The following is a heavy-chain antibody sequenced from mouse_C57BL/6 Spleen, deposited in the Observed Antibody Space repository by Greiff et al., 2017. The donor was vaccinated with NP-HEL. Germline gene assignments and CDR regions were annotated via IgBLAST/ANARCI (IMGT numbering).Heavy chain of an antibody. CDR3: ARGTTVVPY. CDR1: GYTFTGYY. V-gene: IGHV1-22*01. D-gene: IGHD1-1*01. Sequence: EVQLHQSGPELVKPGASVKMSCKASGYTFTGYYMHWVQQSHGKSLEWIGYINPNNGDTSYTQKFKGKATLTVNNATSTAYMELRSLTSKDSAVCYCARGTTVVPYWGQGTTLTVSS. CDR2: INPNNGDT. J-gene: IGHJ2*01.